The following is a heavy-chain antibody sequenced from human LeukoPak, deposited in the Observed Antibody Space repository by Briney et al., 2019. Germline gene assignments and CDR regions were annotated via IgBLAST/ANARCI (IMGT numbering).Heavy chain of an antibody. D-gene: IGHD6-19*01. Sequence: GGSLRLSCAASGFTFDDYAMHWVRQAPGKGLEWVSGISWNSGSIGYADSVKGRFTISRDKAKNSLYLQMNSLRAEDTALYYCAKAYSGWSSSAFDYWGQGTLVTVSS. CDR3: AKAYSGWSSSAFDY. CDR2: ISWNSGSI. J-gene: IGHJ4*02. CDR1: GFTFDDYA. V-gene: IGHV3-9*01.